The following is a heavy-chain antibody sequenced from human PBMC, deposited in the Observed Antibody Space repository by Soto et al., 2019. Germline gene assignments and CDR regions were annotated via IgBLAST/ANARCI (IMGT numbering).Heavy chain of an antibody. Sequence: SETLSLTCAVYGGSFSGYYWSWIRQPPGKGLEWIGEINHSGSTNYNPSLKSRVTISVDTSKNQFSLKLSSVTAADTAVYYCARALRYNWNQPGSIGPYNWFHPWGPGTLVTVSS. CDR1: GGSFSGYY. V-gene: IGHV4-34*01. CDR2: INHSGST. J-gene: IGHJ5*02. D-gene: IGHD1-20*01. CDR3: ARALRYNWNQPGSIGPYNWFHP.